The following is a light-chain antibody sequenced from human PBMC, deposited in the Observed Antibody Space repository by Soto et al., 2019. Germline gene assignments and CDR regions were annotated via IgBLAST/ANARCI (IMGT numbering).Light chain of an antibody. V-gene: IGKV3-15*01. Sequence: EIVLTQSPATLSVSPGERATLSCRASQSVSSNLSCYQQKHGQAPRLLIYGASTRATAIPARFSSSGAGTTFTITISSRQADDFAVVYCQQYNSRHPYTLGQGTKLEIK. J-gene: IGKJ2*01. CDR2: GAS. CDR3: QQYNSRHPYT. CDR1: QSVSSN.